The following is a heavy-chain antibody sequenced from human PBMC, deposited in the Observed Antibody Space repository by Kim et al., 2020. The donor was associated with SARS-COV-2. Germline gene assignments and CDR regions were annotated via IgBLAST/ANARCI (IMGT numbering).Heavy chain of an antibody. D-gene: IGHD3-9*01. J-gene: IGHJ4*02. CDR1: GYSFTSYW. CDR3: ARPAMEYFDWLLLGYYFDY. V-gene: IGHV5-51*01. CDR2: ICPGDSDT. Sequence: GESLKISCKGSGYSFTSYWIGWVRQMPGKGLEWMGIICPGDSDTRYSPSFQGQVTISADKFISTAYLQWSSLKASDTAMYYCARPAMEYFDWLLLGYYFDYWGQGTLVTVSS.